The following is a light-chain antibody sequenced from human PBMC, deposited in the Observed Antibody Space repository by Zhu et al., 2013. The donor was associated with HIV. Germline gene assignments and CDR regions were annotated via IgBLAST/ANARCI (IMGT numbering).Light chain of an antibody. Sequence: SYELTQPPSVSVSPGQTASITCSGDILGDKSACWYQQKPGRSPVLVIYQDAERPAGIPERFSGSKSGNTATLTISGTQAMDEADYYCQAWDSSTYVFGTGTKVTV. J-gene: IGLJ1*01. CDR3: QAWDSSTYV. V-gene: IGLV3-1*01. CDR2: QDA. CDR1: ILGDKS.